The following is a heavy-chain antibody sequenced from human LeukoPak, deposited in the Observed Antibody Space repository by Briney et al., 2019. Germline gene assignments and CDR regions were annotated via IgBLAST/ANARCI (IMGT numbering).Heavy chain of an antibody. CDR3: ARGMTPGIAAANPFDY. CDR2: ISYDGSNK. Sequence: GGSLRLSCAASGFTFSSYAMHWVRQAPGKGLEWVAVISYDGSNKYYADSVKGRFTISRDNSKNTLYPQMNSLRAEDTAVYYCARGMTPGIAAANPFDYWGQGALVTVSS. J-gene: IGHJ4*02. CDR1: GFTFSSYA. D-gene: IGHD6-13*01. V-gene: IGHV3-30-3*01.